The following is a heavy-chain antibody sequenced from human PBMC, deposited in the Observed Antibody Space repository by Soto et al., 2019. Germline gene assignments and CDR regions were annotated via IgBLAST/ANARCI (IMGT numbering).Heavy chain of an antibody. D-gene: IGHD2-8*01. Sequence: SETLSLTCTVSGGSISSYYWSWIRQPPGKGLEWIGYIYYSGSTNYNPSLKSRVTISVDTSKNQFSLKLSSVTAADTAVYYCASSSVLMVYAMGYFDYWGQGTLVTVSS. V-gene: IGHV4-59*01. CDR2: IYYSGST. CDR1: GGSISSYY. J-gene: IGHJ4*02. CDR3: ASSSVLMVYAMGYFDY.